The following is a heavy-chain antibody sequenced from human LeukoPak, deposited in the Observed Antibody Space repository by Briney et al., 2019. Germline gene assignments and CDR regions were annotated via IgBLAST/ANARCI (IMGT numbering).Heavy chain of an antibody. CDR3: GLSGGHPYYYYGMDV. D-gene: IGHD6-19*01. Sequence: GESLKISCKGSGYSFTSYWIGWVRQMPGKGLEWMGIIYPGDSDTRYSPSFQGQVTISADKSISTAYLQWSSLKASDTAMYYCGLSGGHPYYYYGMDVWGQGTTVTVSS. CDR2: IYPGDSDT. J-gene: IGHJ6*02. V-gene: IGHV5-51*01. CDR1: GYSFTSYW.